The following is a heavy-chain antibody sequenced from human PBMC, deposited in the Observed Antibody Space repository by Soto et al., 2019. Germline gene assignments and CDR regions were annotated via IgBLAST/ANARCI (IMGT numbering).Heavy chain of an antibody. CDR3: AKGGYYYDSSGYYRYFDL. D-gene: IGHD3-22*01. V-gene: IGHV3-9*01. Sequence: EVQLVESGGGLVQPGRSLRLSCAASGFTFDDYAMHWVRQAPGKGLEWVSGISWNSGSIGYADSVKGRFTISRDNAKNSLYLQMNSRRAEDTALYYCAKGGYYYDSSGYYRYFDLWGRGTLVTVSS. J-gene: IGHJ2*01. CDR2: ISWNSGSI. CDR1: GFTFDDYA.